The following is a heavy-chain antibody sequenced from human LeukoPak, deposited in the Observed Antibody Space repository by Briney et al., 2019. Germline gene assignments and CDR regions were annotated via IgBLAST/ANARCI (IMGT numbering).Heavy chain of an antibody. D-gene: IGHD3-3*01. CDR1: GFTFSSYA. V-gene: IGHV3-30*04. CDR3: ARGLLRFLEWPGLDY. Sequence: PGGSLRLSCAASGFTFSSYAMHWVRQAPGKGLEWVAVISYDGSNKYYADSVKGRFTISRDNSKNTLYLQMNSLRAEDTAVYYCARGLLRFLEWPGLDYWGQGTLVTVSS. J-gene: IGHJ4*02. CDR2: ISYDGSNK.